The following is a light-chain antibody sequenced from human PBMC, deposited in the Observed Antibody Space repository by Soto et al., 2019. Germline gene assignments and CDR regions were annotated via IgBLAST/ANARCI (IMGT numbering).Light chain of an antibody. Sequence: EIVLTQSPDTLSLSPGERATLSCRASQSINSNYLAWYQQKPGQGPRPLIYGASSRAAGIPDRVSGSGSGTDFTITISRREPEDFAVYSCQQYDSSPRTCGQGTKVEIK. CDR2: GAS. CDR1: QSINSNY. CDR3: QQYDSSPRT. J-gene: IGKJ1*01. V-gene: IGKV3-20*01.